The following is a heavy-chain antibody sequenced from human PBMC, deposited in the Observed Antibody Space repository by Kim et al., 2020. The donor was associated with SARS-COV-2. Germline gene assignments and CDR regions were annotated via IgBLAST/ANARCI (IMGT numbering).Heavy chain of an antibody. CDR1: GFTFGDYA. CDR3: AKDYSSGWRPYWYFDL. J-gene: IGHJ2*01. D-gene: IGHD6-19*01. Sequence: GGSLRLSCAASGFTFGDYAMHWVRQAPGKGLEWVSGISWNSGSIGYADSVKGRFTISRDNAKNSLYLQMNSLRAEDTALYYCAKDYSSGWRPYWYFDLWGRGPLLTLSS. CDR2: ISWNSGSI. V-gene: IGHV3-9*01.